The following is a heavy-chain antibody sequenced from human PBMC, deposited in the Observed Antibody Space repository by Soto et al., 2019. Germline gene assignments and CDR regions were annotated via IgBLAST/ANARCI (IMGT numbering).Heavy chain of an antibody. Sequence: LSLTCAVYGGSFSGYYWSWIRQPPGKGLEWIGEINHSGSTNYNPSLKSRVTISVDTSKNQFSLKLSSVTAADTAVYYCARGTTYYDFWSGYRRPNYYYYGMDVWGQGTTVTVSS. CDR2: INHSGST. D-gene: IGHD3-3*01. CDR1: GGSFSGYY. V-gene: IGHV4-34*01. J-gene: IGHJ6*02. CDR3: ARGTTYYDFWSGYRRPNYYYYGMDV.